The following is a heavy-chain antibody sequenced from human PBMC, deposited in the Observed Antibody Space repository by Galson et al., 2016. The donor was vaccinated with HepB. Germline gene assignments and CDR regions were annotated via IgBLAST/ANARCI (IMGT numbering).Heavy chain of an antibody. CDR3: ARDRWYTFDY. J-gene: IGHJ4*02. V-gene: IGHV1-18*01. CDR2: ISANSGNT. CDR1: GYTFTING. Sequence: SVKVSCKASGYTFTINGISWVRQAPGRGLEWMGWISANSGNTNYAQKFQGRVTMTRDTSTSTAYMELRSLRSDDTAVYYCARDRWYTFDYWGQGTLATVSS. D-gene: IGHD4-23*01.